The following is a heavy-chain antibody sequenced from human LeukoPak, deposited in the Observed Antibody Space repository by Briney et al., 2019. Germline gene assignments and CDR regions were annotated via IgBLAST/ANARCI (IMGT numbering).Heavy chain of an antibody. D-gene: IGHD1-26*01. J-gene: IGHJ4*02. Sequence: GASVKVSCKASGYTFTSYAMHWVRQAPGQRLEWMGWINAGNGNTKYSQKFQGRVTITRDTSASTAYMELSSLRSEDTAVYYCARTEKWELLALYFDYWGQGTLVTVSS. CDR2: INAGNGNT. CDR3: ARTEKWELLALYFDY. V-gene: IGHV1-3*01. CDR1: GYTFTSYA.